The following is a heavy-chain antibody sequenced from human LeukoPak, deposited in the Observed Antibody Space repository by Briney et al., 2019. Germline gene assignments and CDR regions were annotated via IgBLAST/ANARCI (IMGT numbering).Heavy chain of an antibody. CDR1: GYTFTSYD. V-gene: IGHV1-8*01. CDR3: ARPASSGYVGDDY. Sequence: RASVKVSCKASGYTFTSYDINCVRQATGQGLEWMGWMNPNSGNTGYAQKFQGRVTMTRNTSISTAYMELSSLRSEDTAVYYCARPASSGYVGDDYWGQGTLVTVSS. D-gene: IGHD3-22*01. CDR2: MNPNSGNT. J-gene: IGHJ4*02.